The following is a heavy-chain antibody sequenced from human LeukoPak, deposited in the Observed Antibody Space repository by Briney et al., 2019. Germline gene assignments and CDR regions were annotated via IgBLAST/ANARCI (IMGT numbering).Heavy chain of an antibody. Sequence: GGSLRLSCVTSGFTFSSHNMNWVRQAPGKGLEWVSSISTGSSYIYYADSVKGRFTISRDNAKNSLYLQMNALRAEDTAVYYCTTEFWYNKKWDLRWGQGTLVTVSS. J-gene: IGHJ4*02. D-gene: IGHD1-14*01. V-gene: IGHV3-21*01. CDR2: ISTGSSYI. CDR1: GFTFSSHN. CDR3: TTEFWYNKKWDLR.